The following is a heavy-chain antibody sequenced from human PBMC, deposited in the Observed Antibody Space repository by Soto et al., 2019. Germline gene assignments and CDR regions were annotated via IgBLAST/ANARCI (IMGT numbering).Heavy chain of an antibody. J-gene: IGHJ4*02. CDR3: ARHEYSNYHPSRIFDY. CDR2: ISPYNGNS. Sequence: QVQLVQSGAELMKPGASVTVSCKASGYTFTSLGISLARQAPGQVLEWMGWISPYNGNSNLAQKFQGRVILTTEAATRTAHMELRSLRSADTAVYYCARHEYSNYHPSRIFDYWGQGTLGTVSS. CDR1: GYTFTSLG. V-gene: IGHV1-18*01. D-gene: IGHD4-4*01.